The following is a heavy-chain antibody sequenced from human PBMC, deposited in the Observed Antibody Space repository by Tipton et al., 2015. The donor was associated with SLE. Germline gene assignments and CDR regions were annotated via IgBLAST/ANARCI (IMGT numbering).Heavy chain of an antibody. Sequence: LSLTCAASGFTFDDYAMHWVRQAPGKGLEWVSGISWNSGSIGYADSVKGRFTISRDNAKNSLYLQMNSLRAEDTALYYCAKDRITMIVGGFDYWGQGTLVTVSS. CDR2: ISWNSGSI. D-gene: IGHD3-22*01. CDR1: GFTFDDYA. J-gene: IGHJ4*02. CDR3: AKDRITMIVGGFDY. V-gene: IGHV3-9*01.